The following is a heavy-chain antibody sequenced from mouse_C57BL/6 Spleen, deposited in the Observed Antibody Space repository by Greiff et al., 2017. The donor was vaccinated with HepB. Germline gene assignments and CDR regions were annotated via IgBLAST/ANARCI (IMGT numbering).Heavy chain of an antibody. J-gene: IGHJ1*03. CDR2: IYPSDSDT. D-gene: IGHD1-1*01. V-gene: IGHV1-74*01. CDR3: ARDDNYDDWYFDV. CDR1: GYTFTSYW. Sequence: QVQLKQPGAELVKPGASVKVSCKASGYTFTSYWMNWVKQRPGQGLEWIGRIYPSDSDTNYNQKFKGKATLTVDKSSSTAYMQLSSLTSEDSAVYYCARDDNYDDWYFDVWGTGTTVTVSS.